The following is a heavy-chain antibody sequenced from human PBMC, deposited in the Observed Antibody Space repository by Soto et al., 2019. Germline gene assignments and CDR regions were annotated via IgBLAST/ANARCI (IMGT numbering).Heavy chain of an antibody. D-gene: IGHD3-16*01. CDR2: ISSSSSYI. CDR1: GFTFSSYS. V-gene: IGHV3-21*01. CDR3: ARWGSDPSYYYYGMDV. Sequence: GGSLRLSCAASGFTFSSYSMNWVRQAPGKGLEWVSSISSSSSYIYYAGSVKGRFTISRDNAKNSLYLQMNSLRAEDTAVYYCARWGSDPSYYYYGMDVWGQGTTVTVSS. J-gene: IGHJ6*02.